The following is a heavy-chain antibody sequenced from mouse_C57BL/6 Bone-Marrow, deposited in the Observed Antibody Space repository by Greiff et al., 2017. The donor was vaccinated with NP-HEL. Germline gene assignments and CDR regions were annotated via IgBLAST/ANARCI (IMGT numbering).Heavy chain of an antibody. D-gene: IGHD1-1*01. CDR3: VRGIYDWGYFDV. Sequence: EVQRVESGGGLVQPKGSLKLSCAASGFTFNTYAMPWVRQAPGKGLEWVARIRSKSSNYATYYADSVKDRFTISRDDSQRMLYQQMNNLKTEDTAMYYGVRGIYDWGYFDVWGTGTTVTVSS. CDR2: IRSKSSNYAT. J-gene: IGHJ1*03. V-gene: IGHV10-3*01. CDR1: GFTFNTYA.